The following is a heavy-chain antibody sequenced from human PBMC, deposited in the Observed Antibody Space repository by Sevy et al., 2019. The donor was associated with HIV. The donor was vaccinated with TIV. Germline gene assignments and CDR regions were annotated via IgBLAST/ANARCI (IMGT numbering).Heavy chain of an antibody. CDR2: IYYSGST. CDR3: AREFSSASLGYCSSTSCSIRGGNWFDP. Sequence: SETLSLTCTVSGGSISSGGYCWSWIRQHPGKGLEWIGYIYYSGSTYYNPSLKSRVTISVDTSKNQFSLKLSSVTAADTAVYYCAREFSSASLGYCSSTSCSIRGGNWFDPWGQGTLVTVSS. CDR1: GGSISSGGYC. D-gene: IGHD2-2*01. J-gene: IGHJ5*02. V-gene: IGHV4-31*03.